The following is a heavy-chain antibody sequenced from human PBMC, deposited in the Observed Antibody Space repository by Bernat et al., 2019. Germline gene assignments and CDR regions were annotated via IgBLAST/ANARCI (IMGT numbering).Heavy chain of an antibody. CDR2: ISGSGDTT. V-gene: IGHV3-23*01. CDR3: AEDGKLNVVATMGDDDLSYYDY. J-gene: IGHJ4*02. CDR1: GFTFNTYA. D-gene: IGHD5-12*01. Sequence: EVQLLDSGGGLVQPGGSLRLSCATSGFTFNTYAMSWVRQAPGKGPELVSAISGSGDTTYYADSVRGRFTVSRDNSKNTLYRQMNSLRAEDTATYYCAEDGKLNVVATMGDDDLSYYDYWGQGILLTVSS.